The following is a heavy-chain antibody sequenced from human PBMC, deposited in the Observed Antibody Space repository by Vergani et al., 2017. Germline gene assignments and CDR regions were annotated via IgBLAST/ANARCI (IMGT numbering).Heavy chain of an antibody. CDR3: AKIPYSSSWYGDWFDP. CDR1: GFTFSSYS. Sequence: QVQLVESGGGVVQPGGSLRLSCAASGFTFSSYSMHWVRQAPGKGLEWVAFIRYDGSNKYYADSVKGRFTISRDNSKNTLYLQMNSLRAEDTAVYYCAKIPYSSSWYGDWFDPWGQGTLVTVSS. J-gene: IGHJ5*02. CDR2: IRYDGSNK. V-gene: IGHV3-30*02. D-gene: IGHD6-13*01.